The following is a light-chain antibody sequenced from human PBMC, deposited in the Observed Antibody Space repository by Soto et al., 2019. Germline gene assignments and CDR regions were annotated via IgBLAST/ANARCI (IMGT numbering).Light chain of an antibody. CDR2: DVA. CDR1: SSDVGSSNY. J-gene: IGLJ1*01. CDR3: CSYAGSDTLI. V-gene: IGLV2-11*01. Sequence: SVLTQPRSVSGSPGQTVTISCTGSSSDVGSSNYMSWYQQHPGEAPKLVIYDVAQRPSGVPDRLSGSRSGKTASLTISGLQPDDEADYYCCSYAGSDTLIFGRGTKDTV.